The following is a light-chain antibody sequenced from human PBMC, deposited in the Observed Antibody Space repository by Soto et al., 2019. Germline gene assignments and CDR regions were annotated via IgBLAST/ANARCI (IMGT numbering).Light chain of an antibody. J-gene: IGKJ5*01. CDR1: QSVSSSY. CDR3: QHFGGTTFT. CDR2: DAS. V-gene: IGKV3-20*01. Sequence: IVLAESPGTLTLSPGERATLSCRASQSVSSSYLAWYQQKPGQAPRLLIYDASNRATGVPDRFSGSGSGTHFTLTISRLEPGDFAVYYCQHFGGTTFTFGQGTRLEIK.